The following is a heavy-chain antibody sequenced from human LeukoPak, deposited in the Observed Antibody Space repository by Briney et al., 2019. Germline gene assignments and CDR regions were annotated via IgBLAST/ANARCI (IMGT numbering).Heavy chain of an antibody. V-gene: IGHV4-30-4*01. D-gene: IGHD6-19*01. CDR3: AGERGEEYSSGWYKRNYFDN. J-gene: IGHJ4*02. CDR2: IYYSGST. Sequence: SETLSLNRTVSGGSISSGDYYWSWIRQPPGKGLEWIGYIYYSGSTYYNPSLKSRVTISVDTSKNQFSLKLSSVTAADTAVYYCAGERGEEYSSGWYKRNYFDNWGQGIRVTVSS. CDR1: GGSISSGDYY.